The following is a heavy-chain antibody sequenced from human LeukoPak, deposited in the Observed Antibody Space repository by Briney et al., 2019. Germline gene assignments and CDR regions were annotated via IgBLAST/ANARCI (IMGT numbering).Heavy chain of an antibody. CDR3: ASCSGSSTSCYYYYYYMDV. V-gene: IGHV3-48*01. D-gene: IGHD2-2*01. Sequence: GVSLRLSGAGSGFTFISYSMIWLRQAPGKGREWVLYISSSSSTIYYADSVKSRFTISRDNAKNSLYLQMNSLRAEDTAVYYCASCSGSSTSCYYYYYYMDVWGKGTTVTVSS. J-gene: IGHJ6*03. CDR2: ISSSSSTI. CDR1: GFTFISYS.